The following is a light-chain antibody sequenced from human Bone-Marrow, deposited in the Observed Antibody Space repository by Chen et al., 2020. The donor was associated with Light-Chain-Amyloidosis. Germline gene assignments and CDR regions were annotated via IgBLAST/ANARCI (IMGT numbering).Light chain of an antibody. CDR1: SGDVGTYNY. CDR3: SSFTSSSSYV. J-gene: IGLJ1*01. CDR2: AVS. V-gene: IGLV2-14*01. Sequence: QSALTQPASVSGSPGQSLTISCTGTSGDVGTYNYVSWYQQHPGKAPKVMIYAVSNRPPGVSNRFSGSKSGNTASLTISGLQAEDEADYYCSSFTSSSSYVFGPGTKVTVL.